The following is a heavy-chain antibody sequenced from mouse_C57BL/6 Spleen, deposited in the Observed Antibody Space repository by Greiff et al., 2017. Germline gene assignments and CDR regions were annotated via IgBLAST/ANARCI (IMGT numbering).Heavy chain of an antibody. V-gene: IGHV1-64*01. Sequence: VKLQQPGAELVKPGASVKLSCKASGYTFTSYWMHWVKQRPGQGLEWIGMIHPNSGSTNYNEKFKSKATLTVDKSSSTAYMQLSSLTSEDSAVYYCARQGGMVTDYYARDYWGQGTSVTVSS. CDR3: ARQGGMVTDYYARDY. D-gene: IGHD2-2*01. CDR2: IHPNSGST. CDR1: GYTFTSYW. J-gene: IGHJ4*01.